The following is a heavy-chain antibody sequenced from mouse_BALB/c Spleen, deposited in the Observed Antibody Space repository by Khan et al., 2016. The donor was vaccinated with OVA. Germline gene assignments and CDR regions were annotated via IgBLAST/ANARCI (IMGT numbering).Heavy chain of an antibody. CDR2: ISFSGSA. V-gene: IGHV3-2*02. CDR1: GYSITSDYA. J-gene: IGHJ3*01. CDR3: ATLYYYGRSWFTY. Sequence: EVQLQESGPGLVKPSHSLSLTCTVTGYSITSDYAWNWIRQFPGNKLEWMGYISFSGSASYNPSLTSRISITRDTSKNQLFLQLNSVTTEDTATYYCATLYYYGRSWFTYWGQGTLVTVSA. D-gene: IGHD1-1*01.